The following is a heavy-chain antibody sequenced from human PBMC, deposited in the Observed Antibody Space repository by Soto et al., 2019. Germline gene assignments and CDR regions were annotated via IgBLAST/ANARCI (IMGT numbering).Heavy chain of an antibody. V-gene: IGHV4-30-2*05. CDR3: ARYRISGSWSKFDY. Sequence: QLQLQESGSGLVKPSQTLSLTCAVSGGYISGGYYSWSWIRQPPGKGLEWIGFIYNSGSTYYSPSLKSRVTVWFDTSKNQFSLRLTSVTAADTAVYYCARYRISGSWSKFDYWGQGTRVTVSS. J-gene: IGHJ4*02. CDR2: IYNSGST. CDR1: GGYISGGYYS. D-gene: IGHD6-13*01.